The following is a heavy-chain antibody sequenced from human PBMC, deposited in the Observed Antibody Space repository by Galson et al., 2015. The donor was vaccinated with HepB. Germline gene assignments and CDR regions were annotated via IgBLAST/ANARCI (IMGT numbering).Heavy chain of an antibody. V-gene: IGHV1-18*01. Sequence: SVKVSCKASGYTFTSYGIGWVRQAPGQGLEWMGWISAYNGNTNYAQKLQGRVTMTTDTSTSTAYMELRSLRSDDTAVYYCARKEAYGSGSFYYYYGMDVWGQGTTVTVSS. CDR3: ARKEAYGSGSFYYYYGMDV. CDR1: GYTFTSYG. J-gene: IGHJ6*02. CDR2: ISAYNGNT. D-gene: IGHD3-10*01.